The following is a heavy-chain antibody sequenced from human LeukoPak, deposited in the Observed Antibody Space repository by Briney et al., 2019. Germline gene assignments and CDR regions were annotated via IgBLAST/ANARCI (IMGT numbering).Heavy chain of an antibody. V-gene: IGHV3-49*04. Sequence: QPGRSLRLSCIASGFSLEDSAMSWVRQAPGRGLEWIAFIRSNAYGGTTEYAASVKGRFTISRDGSKSIAYLQMNSLKTEDTAVYYCTRDMGYFDWLLDYWGQGTLVTVSS. CDR2: IRSNAYGGTT. CDR1: GFSLEDSA. D-gene: IGHD3-9*01. J-gene: IGHJ4*02. CDR3: TRDMGYFDWLLDY.